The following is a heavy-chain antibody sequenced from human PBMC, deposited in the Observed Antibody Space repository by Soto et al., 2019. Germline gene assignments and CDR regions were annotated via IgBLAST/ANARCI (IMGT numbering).Heavy chain of an antibody. V-gene: IGHV4-4*02. CDR3: AREIVTAGGNNYFDP. D-gene: IGHD2-21*02. Sequence: QVQLQESGPRLVKPSGSLSLTCGVSGGTVASSHWWSWVRQSPGGGLEWIGNVYHTGDTNFNPSLQSGVTLSVDKSNNKFSLRLNYLTAADTAVYFCAREIVTAGGNNYFDPWGPGTLVTVSS. CDR2: VYHTGDT. J-gene: IGHJ5*02. CDR1: GGTVASSHW.